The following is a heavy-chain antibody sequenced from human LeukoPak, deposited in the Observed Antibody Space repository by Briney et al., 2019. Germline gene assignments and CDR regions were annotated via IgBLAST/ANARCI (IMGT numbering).Heavy chain of an antibody. D-gene: IGHD4/OR15-4a*01. J-gene: IGHJ4*02. V-gene: IGHV3-48*03. CDR3: ARRAGAYSHPYDY. Sequence: GGSLRLSCATSGFTFSNYEMNWVRQAPGKGLEWISYLTTSGSTKYYADSVKGRFTISRDNSKNTLYLQMNSLRAEDTAVYYCARRAGAYSHPYDYWGQGTLVTVSS. CDR2: LTTSGSTK. CDR1: GFTFSNYE.